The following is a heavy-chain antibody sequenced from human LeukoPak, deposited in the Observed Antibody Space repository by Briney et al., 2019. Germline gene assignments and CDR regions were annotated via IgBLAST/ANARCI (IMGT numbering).Heavy chain of an antibody. D-gene: IGHD3-3*01. Sequence: GASVKVSCKASGYTFTGYYMHWVRQAPGQGLEWMGWINPNSGGTNYAQKFQGRVTMTRDTSISTAYMELGRLRSDDTAVYYCARGQYYDFWSGYYIDYWGQGTLVTVSS. CDR2: INPNSGGT. V-gene: IGHV1-2*02. CDR3: ARGQYYDFWSGYYIDY. J-gene: IGHJ4*02. CDR1: GYTFTGYY.